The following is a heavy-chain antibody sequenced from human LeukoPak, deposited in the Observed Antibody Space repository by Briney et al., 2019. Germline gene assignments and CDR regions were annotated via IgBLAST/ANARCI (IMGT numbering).Heavy chain of an antibody. J-gene: IGHJ6*03. CDR1: GFTVSSNY. D-gene: IGHD4-23*01. Sequence: GGSLRLSCAATGFTVSSNYMSWVRQALGKGLEWVSYISSSGSTIYYADPVKGRFTISRDNAKNSLYLQMNSLRAEDTAVYYCARDGMTTVVPIPDYYYYYYMDVWGEGTTVTISS. V-gene: IGHV3-11*04. CDR2: ISSSGSTI. CDR3: ARDGMTTVVPIPDYYYYYYMDV.